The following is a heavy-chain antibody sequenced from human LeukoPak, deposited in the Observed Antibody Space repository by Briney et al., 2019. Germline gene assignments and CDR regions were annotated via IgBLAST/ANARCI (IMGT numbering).Heavy chain of an antibody. J-gene: IGHJ6*04. CDR3: AKGFGELSYYGMDV. V-gene: IGHV3-23*01. D-gene: IGHD3-10*01. CDR1: GFTFSSYA. CDR2: ISGSGGST. Sequence: PGGSLRLSCAASGFTFSSYAMSWVRQAPGKGLEWVSAISGSGGSTYYADSVKGRFTISRDNSKNTLYLQMNSLRAEDTAVYYRAKGFGELSYYGMDVWGKGTTVTVSS.